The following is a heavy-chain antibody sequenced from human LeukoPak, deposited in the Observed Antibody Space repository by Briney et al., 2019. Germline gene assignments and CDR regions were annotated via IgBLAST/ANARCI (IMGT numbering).Heavy chain of an antibody. CDR1: GGSISSYY. V-gene: IGHV4-59*01. Sequence: SETLSLTCTVSGGSISSYYWSWIRQPPGKGLEWIGYIYYSGSTNYNPSLKSRVTISVDTSKNQFSLKLSSVTAADTAVYYCARGGELVWFGESYTDAFGIWGQGTMVTVSS. CDR3: ARGGELVWFGESYTDAFGI. D-gene: IGHD3-10*01. CDR2: IYYSGST. J-gene: IGHJ3*02.